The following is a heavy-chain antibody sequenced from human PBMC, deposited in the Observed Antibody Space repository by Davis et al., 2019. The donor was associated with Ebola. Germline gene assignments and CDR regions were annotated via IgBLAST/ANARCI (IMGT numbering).Heavy chain of an antibody. Sequence: SETLSLTCTVSGGSISSNSHYWGWIRQSPGTGLEWIGSIFHSGNTYYHPSLKSRVTISVDTSANRFSLEVRSVTAADTAVYYCARGSPVVVVAAMLRGAPDYWGQGTLVTVSS. CDR1: GGSISSNSHY. CDR3: ARGSPVVVVAAMLRGAPDY. D-gene: IGHD2-15*01. CDR2: IFHSGNT. V-gene: IGHV4-39*02. J-gene: IGHJ4*02.